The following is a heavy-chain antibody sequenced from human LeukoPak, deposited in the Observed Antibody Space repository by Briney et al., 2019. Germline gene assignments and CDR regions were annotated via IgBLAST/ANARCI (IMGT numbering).Heavy chain of an antibody. D-gene: IGHD3-10*02. CDR1: GFTFSSYG. CDR2: ISGSGGST. CDR3: AKVCSGSYYFFYYYYMDV. J-gene: IGHJ6*03. V-gene: IGHV3-23*01. Sequence: GRSLRLSCAASGFTFSSYGMSWVRQAPGKGLEWVSAISGSGGSTYYADSVKGRFTISRDNSKNTLYLQMNSLRAEDTAVYYCAKVCSGSYYFFYYYYMDVWGKGTTVTISS.